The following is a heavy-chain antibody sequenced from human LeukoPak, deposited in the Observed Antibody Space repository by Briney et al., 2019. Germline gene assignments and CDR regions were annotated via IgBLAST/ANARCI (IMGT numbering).Heavy chain of an antibody. J-gene: IGHJ4*02. CDR2: IKQDGSEK. CDR1: GFTFSSYW. V-gene: IGHV3-7*01. Sequence: PGGSLRLSCAASGFTFSSYWMSWVRQAPGKGLEWVANIKQDGSEKYYVDSVKGRFTISRDNSKNSLYLQMNSLRAEDTAVYYCAREGANDPFDYWGRGTLVTVSS. D-gene: IGHD3-16*01. CDR3: AREGANDPFDY.